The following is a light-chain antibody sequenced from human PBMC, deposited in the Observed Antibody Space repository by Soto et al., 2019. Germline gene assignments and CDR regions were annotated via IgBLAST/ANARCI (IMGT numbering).Light chain of an antibody. CDR3: QQTYRTPRGA. J-gene: IGKJ1*01. CDR1: ESIRNN. Sequence: DVQMTQSPSSLSASVGDRVTITCRASESIRNNLNWYQQKTGKAPKLLIYAASTLQSGVPSRFSGGGSGTEFTLTIGSLQPEDVTTYYCQQTYRTPRGAFGQGTKVEFK. CDR2: AAS. V-gene: IGKV1-39*01.